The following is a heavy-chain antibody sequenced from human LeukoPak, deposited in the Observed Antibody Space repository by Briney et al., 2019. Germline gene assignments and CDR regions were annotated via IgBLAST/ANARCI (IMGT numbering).Heavy chain of an antibody. CDR2: IYYSGST. CDR3: ATFIAVAGNFDY. J-gene: IGHJ4*02. D-gene: IGHD6-19*01. Sequence: SQTLSLTCTVSGGSISSGDYYWRWIRQPPGNGLEWNVYIYYSGSTYYNPSLQSRVTISVDTSKNQFSLKLSSVTAADTAVYYCATFIAVAGNFDYWGQGTLVTVSS. CDR1: GGSISSGDYY. V-gene: IGHV4-30-4*01.